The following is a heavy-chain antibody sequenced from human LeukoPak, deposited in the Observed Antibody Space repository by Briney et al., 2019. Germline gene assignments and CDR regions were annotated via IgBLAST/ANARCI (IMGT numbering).Heavy chain of an antibody. Sequence: GGSLRLSCAASGFTFSSYSMNWVRQAPGKGLEWVSSISSSSSYIYYADSVKGRFTISRDNAKNSLYLQMNSLRAEDTAVYYCARVVYCGGDCYWSPFDYWGQGTLVTVSS. V-gene: IGHV3-21*01. D-gene: IGHD2-21*02. J-gene: IGHJ4*02. CDR2: ISSSSSYI. CDR3: ARVVYCGGDCYWSPFDY. CDR1: GFTFSSYS.